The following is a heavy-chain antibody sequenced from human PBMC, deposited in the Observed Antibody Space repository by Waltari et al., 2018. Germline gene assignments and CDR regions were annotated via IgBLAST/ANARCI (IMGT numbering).Heavy chain of an antibody. Sequence: QVQLQESGPGLVKPSETLSLTCTVSGGSISSYYWSWIRQPAGKGLEWIGRIYTSGSTNDNPSLKSLVTISVDKSKNQFSLKLSSVTAADTAVYYCARGRSEMATITHYYYYGMDVWGQGTTVTVSS. V-gene: IGHV4-4*07. CDR2: IYTSGST. CDR1: GGSISSYY. D-gene: IGHD5-12*01. CDR3: ARGRSEMATITHYYYYGMDV. J-gene: IGHJ6*02.